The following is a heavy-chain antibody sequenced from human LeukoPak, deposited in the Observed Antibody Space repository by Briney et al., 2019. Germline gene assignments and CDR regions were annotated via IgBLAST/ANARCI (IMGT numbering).Heavy chain of an antibody. Sequence: ASVKVSCKASGYTFTSYGISWVRQAPGQGLEWMGWISAYNGNTNYAQKLQGRVTMTTDTSTSTAHMELRSLRSDDTAVYYCARDDYGDYVPYFDYWGQGTLVTVSS. CDR3: ARDDYGDYVPYFDY. D-gene: IGHD4-17*01. V-gene: IGHV1-18*01. CDR1: GYTFTSYG. CDR2: ISAYNGNT. J-gene: IGHJ4*02.